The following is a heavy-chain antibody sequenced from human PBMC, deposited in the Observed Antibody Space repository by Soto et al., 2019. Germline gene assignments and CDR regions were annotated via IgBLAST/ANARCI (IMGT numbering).Heavy chain of an antibody. CDR3: ARDGRYDYVWGSSRDSTGMEV. V-gene: IGHV3-21*01. CDR2: ISSSSSYI. CDR1: GFTFSRYS. J-gene: IGHJ6*02. D-gene: IGHD3-16*02. Sequence: EVQLVESGGGMVKPGGSLRLSCAASGFTFSRYSMNWVRQAPGKGLEWVSSISSSSSYIYYADSVKGRFTISRDNAKNSLYPQMNSLRAEDTAVYYCARDGRYDYVWGSSRDSTGMEVWGQGTTVTVSS.